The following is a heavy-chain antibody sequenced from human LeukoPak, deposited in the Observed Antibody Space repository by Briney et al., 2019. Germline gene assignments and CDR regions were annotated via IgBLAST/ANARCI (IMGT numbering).Heavy chain of an antibody. V-gene: IGHV3-21*01. CDR3: ARDQPAGRAQDY. CDR1: GFTFSSYS. Sequence: GGSLRLSCAASGFTFSSYSMNWVRQAPGKGLEWVSSISSSSSYIYYADSVKGRFTISRDNAKNSLYPQMNSLRAEDTAVYYCARDQPAGRAQDYWGQGTLVTVSS. D-gene: IGHD2-2*01. J-gene: IGHJ4*02. CDR2: ISSSSSYI.